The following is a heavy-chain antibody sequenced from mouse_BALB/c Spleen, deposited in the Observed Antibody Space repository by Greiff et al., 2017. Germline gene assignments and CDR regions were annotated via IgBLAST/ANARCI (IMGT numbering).Heavy chain of an antibody. D-gene: IGHD4-1*02. J-gene: IGHJ4*01. CDR1: GYTFTEYT. Sequence: EVKLVESGPELVKPGASVKISCKTSGYTFTEYTMHWVKQSHGKSLEWIGGINPNNGGTSYNQKFKGKATLTVDKSSSTAYMELRSLTSEDSAVYYGASPTGLYAMDYWGQGTSVTVSS. CDR3: ASPTGLYAMDY. CDR2: INPNNGGT. V-gene: IGHV1-18*01.